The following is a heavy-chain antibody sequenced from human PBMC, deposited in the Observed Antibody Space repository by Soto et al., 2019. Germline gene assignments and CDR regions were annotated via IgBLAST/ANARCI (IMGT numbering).Heavy chain of an antibody. Sequence: GCLRLSCAASGFTFSSYWMSWVRQAPGKGLEWVANIKQDGSEKYYVDSVKGRFTISRDNAKNSLYLQMNSLRAEDTAVYYCARQRVTTPPYYYYYGMDVWGQGTTVTVS. CDR2: IKQDGSEK. CDR3: ARQRVTTPPYYYYYGMDV. CDR1: GFTFSSYW. V-gene: IGHV3-7*01. D-gene: IGHD4-17*01. J-gene: IGHJ6*02.